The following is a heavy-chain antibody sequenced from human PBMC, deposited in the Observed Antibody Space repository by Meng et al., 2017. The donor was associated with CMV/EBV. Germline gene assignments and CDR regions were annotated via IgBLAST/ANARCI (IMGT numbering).Heavy chain of an antibody. CDR1: GFTFSSYD. J-gene: IGHJ6*02. Sequence: GGSLRLSCAACGFTFSSYDMHWVRQATGKGLEWVSAIGTAGDTYYPGSVKGQFTTSRENAKNSLYLQMNSLRAGDTAVYYCARDSSSWYSRDYYYYGMDVWGQGTTVTVSS. V-gene: IGHV3-13*03. D-gene: IGHD6-13*01. CDR2: IGTAGDT. CDR3: ARDSSSWYSRDYYYYGMDV.